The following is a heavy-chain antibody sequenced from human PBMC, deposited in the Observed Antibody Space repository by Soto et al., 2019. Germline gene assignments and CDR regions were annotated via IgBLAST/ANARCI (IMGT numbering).Heavy chain of an antibody. D-gene: IGHD3-22*01. Sequence: PGGSLRLSCAASGFTFSSYSMNWVRQAPGKGLEWVSYISSSSSTIYYADSVKGRFTISRDNAKNSLYLQMNSLRDEDTAVYYCARDSDSSGYYYVSTYYYGMDVWGQGTTVTVSS. CDR1: GFTFSSYS. CDR2: ISSSSSTI. V-gene: IGHV3-48*02. J-gene: IGHJ6*02. CDR3: ARDSDSSGYYYVSTYYYGMDV.